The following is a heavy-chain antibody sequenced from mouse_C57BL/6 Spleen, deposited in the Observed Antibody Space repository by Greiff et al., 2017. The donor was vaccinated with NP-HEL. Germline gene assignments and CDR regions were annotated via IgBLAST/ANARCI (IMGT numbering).Heavy chain of an antibody. CDR1: GYTFTSYG. CDR3: ARWGAVDWYFDV. Sequence: QVQLQQSGAELARPGASVKLSCKASGYTFTSYGISWVKQRTGQGLEWIGEIYPRSGNTYYNEKFKGKATLTADKSSSTAYMELRSLTSEDSAVYFCARWGAVDWYFDVWGTGTTVTVAS. J-gene: IGHJ1*03. CDR2: IYPRSGNT. V-gene: IGHV1-81*01.